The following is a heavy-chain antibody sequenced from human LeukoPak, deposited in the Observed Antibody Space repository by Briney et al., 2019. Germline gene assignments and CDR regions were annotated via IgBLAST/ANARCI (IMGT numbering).Heavy chain of an antibody. V-gene: IGHV3-30*02. CDR1: GFTFSSYG. CDR3: ARERLDAFDV. CDR2: IRYDGSNK. Sequence: PGGSLRLSCAASGFTFSSYGMHWVRQAPGKGLEWVAFIRYDGSNKYYADSVKGRFTISRDNSRNTLYLQMNSLRAEDTAVYYCARERLDAFDVWGQGTMVTVSS. J-gene: IGHJ3*01.